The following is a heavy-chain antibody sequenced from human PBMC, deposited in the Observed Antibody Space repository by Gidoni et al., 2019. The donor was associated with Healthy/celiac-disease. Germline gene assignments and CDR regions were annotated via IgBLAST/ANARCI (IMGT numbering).Heavy chain of an antibody. V-gene: IGHV3-30*18. Sequence: QVQLVESGGGVVQPGRSLRLSCAASAFTFSSYGMHWARQAPGKGLEWVAVISYDGSNKYYADSVKGRFTISRDNSKNTLYLQMNSLRAEDTAVYYCAKIMDPRDILTGPDYWGQGTLVTVSS. D-gene: IGHD3-9*01. J-gene: IGHJ4*02. CDR2: ISYDGSNK. CDR3: AKIMDPRDILTGPDY. CDR1: AFTFSSYG.